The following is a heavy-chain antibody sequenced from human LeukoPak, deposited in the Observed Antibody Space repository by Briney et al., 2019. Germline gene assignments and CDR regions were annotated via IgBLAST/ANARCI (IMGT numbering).Heavy chain of an antibody. V-gene: IGHV4-30-2*01. Sequence: SETLSLTCTVSGGSISSYSWSWIRQPPGKGLEWIGYIYHSGSTYYNPSLKSRVTISVDRSKNQFSLKLSSVTAADTAVYYCARGYYGSGSYYNRYYYYGMDVWGQGTTVTVSS. CDR1: GGSISSYS. CDR2: IYHSGST. CDR3: ARGYYGSGSYYNRYYYYGMDV. J-gene: IGHJ6*02. D-gene: IGHD3-10*01.